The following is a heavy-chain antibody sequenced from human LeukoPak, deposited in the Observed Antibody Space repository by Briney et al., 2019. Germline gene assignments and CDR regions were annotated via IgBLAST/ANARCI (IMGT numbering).Heavy chain of an antibody. CDR1: GFTFSSSA. D-gene: IGHD2-15*01. J-gene: IGHJ4*02. CDR3: AKQLGYCSDGSCYFPY. Sequence: GGSLRLSCAASGFTFSSSAMSWVRQAPGKGLEWVSAISNNGGYTYYADSVQGRFTISRNNSKSTLCLQMNSLRAEDTAVYYCAKQLGYCSDGSCYFPYWGQGTLVTVSS. V-gene: IGHV3-23*01. CDR2: ISNNGGYT.